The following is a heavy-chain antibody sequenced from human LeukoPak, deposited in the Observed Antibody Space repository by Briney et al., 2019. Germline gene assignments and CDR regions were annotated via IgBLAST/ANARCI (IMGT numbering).Heavy chain of an antibody. J-gene: IGHJ6*02. CDR2: IYSDDNT. CDR1: GFTVSSNY. CDR3: ARRYYAMDV. Sequence: PGGSLRLSCAASGFTVSSNYMSWVRQAPGKGVEWVSVIYSDDNTYYADSVKGRFTISRENSKNTLYLQMNSLRAEDTAVYYCARRYYAMDVWGQGTTVTVSS. V-gene: IGHV3-66*04.